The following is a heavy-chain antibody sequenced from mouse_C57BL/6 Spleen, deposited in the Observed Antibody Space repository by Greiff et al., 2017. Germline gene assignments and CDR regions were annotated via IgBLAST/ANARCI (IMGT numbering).Heavy chain of an antibody. V-gene: IGHV2-6-1*01. J-gene: IGHJ3*01. CDR1: GFSLTSYG. CDR3: ARHDDYGWFAY. D-gene: IGHD2-4*01. Sequence: VQLQQSGPGLVAPSQSLSITCTVSGFSLTSYGVHWVRQPPGKGLEWLVVIWSDGSTTYNSAPKSSLSISKDNSKSQVFLKMNSLQTDDTAMYYCARHDDYGWFAYWGQGTLVTVSA. CDR2: IWSDGST.